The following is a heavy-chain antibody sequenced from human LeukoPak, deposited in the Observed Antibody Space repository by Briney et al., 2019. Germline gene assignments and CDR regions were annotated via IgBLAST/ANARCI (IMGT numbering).Heavy chain of an antibody. Sequence: SETLSLTCTVSGGSIRSYYWSWIRQPPGKGLEWIGYIYDSGNTNYNPSLKSRVTISVDTSKNQFSLKLSSVTAADTAVYYCAREPTSGWYDYWGQGTLVTVSS. V-gene: IGHV4-59*01. CDR1: GGSIRSYY. J-gene: IGHJ4*02. D-gene: IGHD6-19*01. CDR2: IYDSGNT. CDR3: AREPTSGWYDY.